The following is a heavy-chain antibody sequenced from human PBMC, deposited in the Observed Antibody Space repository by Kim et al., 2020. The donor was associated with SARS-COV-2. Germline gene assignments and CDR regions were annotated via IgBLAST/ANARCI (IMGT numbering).Heavy chain of an antibody. CDR1: GGSISSSSYY. Sequence: SETLSLTCTVSGGSISSSSYYWGWIRQPPGKGLEWIGSIYYSGSTYYNPSLKSRVTISVDTSKNQFSLKLSSVTAADTAVYYCAGSGGDSSSWYVLSYGMDVWGQGTTGTVSS. CDR3: AGSGGDSSSWYVLSYGMDV. J-gene: IGHJ6*02. V-gene: IGHV4-39*01. D-gene: IGHD6-13*01. CDR2: IYYSGST.